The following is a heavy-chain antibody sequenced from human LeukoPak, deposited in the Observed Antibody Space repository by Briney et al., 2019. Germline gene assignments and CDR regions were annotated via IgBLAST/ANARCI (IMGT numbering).Heavy chain of an antibody. D-gene: IGHD1-14*01. CDR3: AKKYNTGLDP. Sequence: GGSLRLSCAASGFTFSSYSMNWVRQAPGKGLEWVGFIRSKAYGGTTEYAASVKGRFTISRDDSKSIAYLQMNSLRAEDTAVYYCAKKYNTGLDPWGQGTLVTVSS. J-gene: IGHJ5*02. CDR1: GFTFSSYS. V-gene: IGHV3-71*01. CDR2: IRSKAYGGTT.